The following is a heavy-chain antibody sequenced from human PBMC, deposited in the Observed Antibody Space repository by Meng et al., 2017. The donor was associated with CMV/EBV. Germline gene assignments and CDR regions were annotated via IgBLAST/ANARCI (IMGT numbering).Heavy chain of an antibody. V-gene: IGHV4-34*01. J-gene: IGHJ6*02. CDR3: ARLLGWGAPYYQLLYYSSRGGYYYYGMDV. Sequence: SETLSLTCAVYGGSFSGYYWSWIRQPPGKGLEWIGEINHSGSTNYNPSLKSRVTISVDTSKNQFSLKLSSVTAADTAVYYCARLLGWGAPYYQLLYYSSRGGYYYYGMDVWGQGTTVTVSS. CDR2: INHSGST. D-gene: IGHD2-2*02. CDR1: GGSFSGYY.